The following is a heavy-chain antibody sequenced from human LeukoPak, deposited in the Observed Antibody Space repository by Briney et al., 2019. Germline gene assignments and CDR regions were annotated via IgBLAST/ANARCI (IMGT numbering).Heavy chain of an antibody. CDR2: INTDGSST. CDR3: AKDYCGTSCHVTYYYYMDV. J-gene: IGHJ6*03. Sequence: GGSLRLSCAASGFTFSSYWMHWVRQAPGKGLVWVSRINTDGSSTSYADSVKGRFTISRDNAKNTLYLQMNSLRAEDTAVYYCAKDYCGTSCHVTYYYYMDVWGKGTTVTVSS. CDR1: GFTFSSYW. V-gene: IGHV3-74*01. D-gene: IGHD2-2*01.